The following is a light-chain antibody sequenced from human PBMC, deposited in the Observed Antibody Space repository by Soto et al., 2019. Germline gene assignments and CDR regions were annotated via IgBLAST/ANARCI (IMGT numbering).Light chain of an antibody. J-gene: IGLJ1*01. CDR1: SSDVGGYKH. Sequence: QSALTQPASVSGSPGQSITISCTGTSSDVGGYKHVAWYQQYPGKAPKLIIYEVSKRPSGVPDRFSGSKSGNTASLTVSGLQAEDEADYYCSSYAGSNNFVFGTGTKLTVL. CDR3: SSYAGSNNFV. CDR2: EVS. V-gene: IGLV2-8*01.